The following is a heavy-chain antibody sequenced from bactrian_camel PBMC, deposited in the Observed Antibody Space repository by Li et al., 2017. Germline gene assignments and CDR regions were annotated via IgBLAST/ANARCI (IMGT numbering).Heavy chain of an antibody. CDR2: IYTGGTDGDST. V-gene: IGHV3S1*01. Sequence: HVQLVESGGGSVQAGGSLGLSCAASTGTFRSACMGWIRQVSGKEREGVAFIYTGGTDGDSTFYVDSVKGRFTLSEDSAKNTVYLQMNNLTAEDTAMYYCAVRGGGGRVGCRLGYYRKDADFGRWGQGTQVTVS. CDR1: TGTFRSAC. J-gene: IGHJ6*01. CDR3: AVRGGGGRVGCRLGYYRKDADFGR. D-gene: IGHD2*01.